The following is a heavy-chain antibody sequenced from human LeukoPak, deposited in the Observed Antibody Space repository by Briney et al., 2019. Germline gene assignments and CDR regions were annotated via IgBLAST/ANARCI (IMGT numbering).Heavy chain of an antibody. CDR3: ARVLVGATSPFDY. CDR2: INPSGGST. V-gene: IGHV1-46*01. D-gene: IGHD1-26*01. Sequence: ASVNVSCTASGYTFTIYYMHWVRQAPGQRLEWMGIINPSGGSTGYAQKFQGRVTMTRDTSTSAVYMELSSLRSEDTAVYYCARVLVGATSPFDYWGQGTLVTVSS. J-gene: IGHJ4*02. CDR1: GYTFTIYY.